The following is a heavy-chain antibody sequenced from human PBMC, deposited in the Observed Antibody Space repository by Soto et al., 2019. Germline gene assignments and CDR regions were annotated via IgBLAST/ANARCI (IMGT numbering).Heavy chain of an antibody. D-gene: IGHD3-9*01. J-gene: IGHJ4*02. Sequence: EVQLLESGGGLVQPGGSLRLSCAASGFTFNYYAMGWVRQAPGKGLEWVSSISGSGVSTYYADSVKGRFTISRDNSKNTLYLQMNSLRAEVTAVYYCATLGFNDILTGYYREGYWGQGTLVTVSS. CDR2: ISGSGVST. V-gene: IGHV3-23*01. CDR3: ATLGFNDILTGYYREGY. CDR1: GFTFNYYA.